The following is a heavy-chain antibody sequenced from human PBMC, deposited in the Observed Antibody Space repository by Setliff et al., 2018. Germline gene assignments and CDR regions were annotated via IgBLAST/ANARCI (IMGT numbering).Heavy chain of an antibody. V-gene: IGHV1-8*02. D-gene: IGHD2-8*01. CDR3: ARAMDCTNGVCYYYYGMDV. CDR1: GYTFTSYD. CDR2: MNPNSGNT. Sequence: ASVKVSCKAPGYTFTSYDINWVRQATGQGLEWMGWMNPNSGNTGYAQKFQGRVTMTRNTSISTAYMELSSLRSEDTAVYYCARAMDCTNGVCYYYYGMDVWGQGTTVTVSS. J-gene: IGHJ6*02.